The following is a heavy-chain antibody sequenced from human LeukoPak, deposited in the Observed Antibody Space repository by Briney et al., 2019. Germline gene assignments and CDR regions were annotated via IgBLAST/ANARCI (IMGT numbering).Heavy chain of an antibody. CDR3: ARAPQVAYFDY. CDR2: ISNRGNTI. V-gene: IGHV3-48*03. J-gene: IGHJ4*02. Sequence: GGSLRLSCAASGFTFTNYEMNWVRQAPGKGLEWVPYISNRGNTIYYADSVKGRFTTSRDNAKNSLYLQMNSLRAEDTAVYYCARAPQVAYFDYWGQGTLVTVSS. D-gene: IGHD5-12*01. CDR1: GFTFTNYE.